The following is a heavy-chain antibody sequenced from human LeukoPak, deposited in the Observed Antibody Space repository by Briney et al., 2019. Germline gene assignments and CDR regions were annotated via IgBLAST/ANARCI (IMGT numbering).Heavy chain of an antibody. J-gene: IGHJ4*02. CDR1: GFTFSSYS. Sequence: GSLRLSCAASGFTFSSYSMNWVRQAPGKGLEWVSSISSSSSYIYYADSVKGRFTISRDNAKNSLYLKMNSLRAEDTAVYYCARRDDLSSSYDYWGQGTLVTVSS. D-gene: IGHD6-13*01. V-gene: IGHV3-21*01. CDR2: ISSSSSYI. CDR3: ARRDDLSSSYDY.